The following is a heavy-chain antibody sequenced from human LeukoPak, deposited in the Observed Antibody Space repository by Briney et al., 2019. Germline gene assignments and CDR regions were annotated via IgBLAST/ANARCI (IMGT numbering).Heavy chain of an antibody. D-gene: IGHD6-13*01. V-gene: IGHV3-7*01. Sequence: GGSLRLSCAASGFTFSSYWMSWVRQAPGKGLERVANIRQDGSEKYYVDSVKGRFTIPRDHGKNSLYLQMNSLRAEDTAVYYCARTGYSSSWYPFDYWGQGTLVTVSS. CDR3: ARTGYSSSWYPFDY. CDR1: GFTFSSYW. CDR2: IRQDGSEK. J-gene: IGHJ4*02.